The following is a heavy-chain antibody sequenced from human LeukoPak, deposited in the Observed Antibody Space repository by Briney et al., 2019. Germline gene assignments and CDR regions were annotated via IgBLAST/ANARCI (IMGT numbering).Heavy chain of an antibody. CDR2: IYYSGST. CDR1: GGSVSSGSYY. J-gene: IGHJ4*02. Sequence: SETLSLTRTVSGGSVSSGSYYWSWIRQPPGKGLEWIGYIYYSGSTNYNPSLKSRVTISVDTSKNQFSLKLSSVTAADTAVYYCARRNYYDSSYLFDYWGQGTLVTVSS. V-gene: IGHV4-61*01. CDR3: ARRNYYDSSYLFDY. D-gene: IGHD3-22*01.